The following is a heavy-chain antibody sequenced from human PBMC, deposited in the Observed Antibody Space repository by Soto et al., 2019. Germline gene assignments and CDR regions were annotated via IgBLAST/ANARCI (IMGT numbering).Heavy chain of an antibody. Sequence: GESLKISCAASGFTFSSYAMSWVRQAPGKGLEWVSAISGSGGSTYYADSVKGRFTISRDNSKNTLYLQMNSLRSEDTAVYYCARRYCSSTSCPKPFCYYMDVWGKGTTVTVSS. V-gene: IGHV3-23*01. CDR1: GFTFSSYA. CDR3: ARRYCSSTSCPKPFCYYMDV. D-gene: IGHD2-2*01. CDR2: ISGSGGST. J-gene: IGHJ6*03.